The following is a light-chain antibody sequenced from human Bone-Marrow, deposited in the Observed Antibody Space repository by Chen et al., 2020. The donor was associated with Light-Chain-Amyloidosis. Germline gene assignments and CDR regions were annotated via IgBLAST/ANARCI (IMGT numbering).Light chain of an antibody. CDR2: KAS. CDR1: QSISSW. Sequence: DIQMTQSPSTLSASVGDRVTITCRASQSISSWLAWYQQKPGKAPKLLIYKASGLESGVPSRFSGSGSGTEFTLTISSLQPDDFATYYCQQYNSYRWTFGQGTKVEIK. CDR3: QQYNSYRWT. J-gene: IGKJ1*01. V-gene: IGKV1-5*03.